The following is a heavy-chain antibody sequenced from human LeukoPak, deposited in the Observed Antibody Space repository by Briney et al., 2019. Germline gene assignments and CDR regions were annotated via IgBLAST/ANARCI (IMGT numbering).Heavy chain of an antibody. D-gene: IGHD1-26*01. CDR2: IYYSGST. V-gene: IGHV4-59*01. Sequence: PSETLSLTCTVSGGSISSYYWSWIRQPPGKGLEWIGYIYYSGSTNYNPSLKSRVTISVDTSKNQFSLKLSSATAADTAVYYCARGEEISGSYLFDYWGQGTLVTVSS. CDR3: ARGEEISGSYLFDY. J-gene: IGHJ4*02. CDR1: GGSISSYY.